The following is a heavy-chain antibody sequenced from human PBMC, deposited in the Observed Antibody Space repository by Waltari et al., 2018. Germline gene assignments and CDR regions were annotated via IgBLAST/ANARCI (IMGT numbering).Heavy chain of an antibody. CDR1: GGSFTTYW. Sequence: QVQLQESGPGLVKPSETLSLTCAVSGGSFTTYWLGWIRQPPGKGLEWIGSIYVGSGNTEYNPSLKSRATISRDTSKNQFSLKLTSVTAADTAVYYCGRHVGAVTGLDFWGQGVLVTVSS. CDR2: IYVGSGNT. V-gene: IGHV4-39*07. CDR3: GRHVGAVTGLDF. J-gene: IGHJ4*02. D-gene: IGHD2-21*02.